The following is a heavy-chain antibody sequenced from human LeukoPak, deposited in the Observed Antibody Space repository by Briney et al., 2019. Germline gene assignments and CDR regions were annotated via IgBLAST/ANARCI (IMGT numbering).Heavy chain of an antibody. D-gene: IGHD5-18*01. CDR1: GGSISSSSYY. CDR3: ARPGGYSPVGS. V-gene: IGHV4-39*01. CDR2: IYYSGST. Sequence: PSETLSLTCGVSGGSISSSSYYWGWIRQPPGKGLEWIGSIYYSGSTYYNPSLKSRVTISVDTSKNQFSLKLSSVTAADTAVYYCARPGGYSPVGSWGQGTMVTVSS. J-gene: IGHJ3*01.